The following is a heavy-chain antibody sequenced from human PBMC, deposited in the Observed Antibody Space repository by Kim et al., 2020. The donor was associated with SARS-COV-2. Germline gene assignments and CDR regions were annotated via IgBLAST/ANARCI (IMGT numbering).Heavy chain of an antibody. V-gene: IGHV1-18*01. CDR3: VRVWSTTMLRGVVPDY. D-gene: IGHD3-10*01. CDR1: GYTFTSYG. Sequence: ASVKVSCKASGYTFTSYGISWVRQAPGQGLEWMGWISAYNGNTNYAQKLQGRVTMTTDTSTSTAYMELRSLRSDDTAVYYCVRVWSTTMLRGVVPDYWGQGTLVTVSS. J-gene: IGHJ4*02. CDR2: ISAYNGNT.